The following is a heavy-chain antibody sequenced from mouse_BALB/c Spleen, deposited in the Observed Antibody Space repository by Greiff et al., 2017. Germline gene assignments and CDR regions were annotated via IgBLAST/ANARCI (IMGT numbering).Heavy chain of an antibody. J-gene: IGHJ4*01. CDR2: IRNKANGYTT. CDR1: GFTFTDYY. Sequence: EVKLVESGGGLVQPGGSLRLSCATSGFTFTDYYMSWVRQPPGKALEWLGFIRNKANGYTTEYSASVKGRFTISRDNSQSILYLQMNTLRAEDSATYYCARDVYRYYYAMDYWGQGTSVTVSS. V-gene: IGHV7-3*02. CDR3: ARDVYRYYYAMDY.